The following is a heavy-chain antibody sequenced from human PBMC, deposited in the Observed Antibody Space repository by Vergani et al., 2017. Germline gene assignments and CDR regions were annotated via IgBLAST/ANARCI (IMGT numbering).Heavy chain of an antibody. Sequence: EVQLVESGGGIVKPGGSLRLSCVASGFSFRNAWMNWVRRTPGKGLEWVGRIKSTFDRGTTDYAAAVKGRFTISRDDSKNTLFLQMNGLKTEDIGVYYCTTDPRYSGDGSCYWLRDHHYYGMDVWGKGTTVTVSS. D-gene: IGHD2-21*01. CDR1: GFSFRNAW. J-gene: IGHJ6*04. V-gene: IGHV3-15*07. CDR3: TTDPRYSGDGSCYWLRDHHYYGMDV. CDR2: IKSTFDRGTT.